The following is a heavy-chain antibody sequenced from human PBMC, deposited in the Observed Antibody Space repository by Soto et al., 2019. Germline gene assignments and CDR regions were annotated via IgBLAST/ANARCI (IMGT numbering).Heavy chain of an antibody. CDR1: GGSISSSSYY. CDR2: IYYSGST. J-gene: IGHJ5*02. CDR3: ARGLYYYDSSGYTWFDP. D-gene: IGHD3-22*01. Sequence: PSETLSLTCTVSGGSISSSSYYWGWIRQPPGKGLEWIGSIYYSGSTYYNPSLKSRVTISVDTSKNQFSLKLSSVTAADTAVYYCARGLYYYDSSGYTWFDPWGQGTLVTVSS. V-gene: IGHV4-39*01.